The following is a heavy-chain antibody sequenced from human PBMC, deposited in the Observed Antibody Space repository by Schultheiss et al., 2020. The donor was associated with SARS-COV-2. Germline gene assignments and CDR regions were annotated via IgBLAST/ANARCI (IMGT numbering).Heavy chain of an antibody. D-gene: IGHD5-12*01. V-gene: IGHV3-21*01. CDR3: AKPPQGLRRENDY. CDR2: ISSSSSYI. J-gene: IGHJ4*02. Sequence: GGSLRLSCAASGFTVSSNYMSWVRQAPGKGLEWVSSISSSSSYIYYADSVKGRFTISRDNSKNTLYLQMNSLRAEDTAVYYCAKPPQGLRRENDYWGQGTLVTVSS. CDR1: GFTVSSNY.